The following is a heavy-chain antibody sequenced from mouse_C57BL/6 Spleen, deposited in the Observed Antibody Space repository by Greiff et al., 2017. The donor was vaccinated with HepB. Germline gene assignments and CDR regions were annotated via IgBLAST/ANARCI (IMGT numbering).Heavy chain of an antibody. CDR2: INPGSGGT. CDR3: ARSPRYYAMDY. J-gene: IGHJ4*01. Sequence: VKLMESGAELVRPGTSVKVSCKASGYAFTNYLIEWVKQRPGQGLEWIGVINPGSGGTNYNEKFKGKATLTADKSSSTAYMQLSSLTSEDSAVYFCARSPRYYAMDYWGQGTSVTVSS. V-gene: IGHV1-54*01. CDR1: GYAFTNYL.